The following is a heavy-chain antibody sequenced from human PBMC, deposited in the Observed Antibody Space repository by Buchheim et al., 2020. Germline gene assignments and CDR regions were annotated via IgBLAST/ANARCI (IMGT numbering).Heavy chain of an antibody. V-gene: IGHV4-39*01. Sequence: QLQLQESGPGLVKPSETLSLTCTVSGASISSSSYYWGWIRQPPGKGLEWIGSIYYSGSTYYNPSLKSRVTISVDTSNNQFSLKLSSVTAADTAVYYCARHGITIFGVVPNWFDPWGQGTL. J-gene: IGHJ5*02. CDR2: IYYSGST. D-gene: IGHD3-3*01. CDR1: GASISSSSYY. CDR3: ARHGITIFGVVPNWFDP.